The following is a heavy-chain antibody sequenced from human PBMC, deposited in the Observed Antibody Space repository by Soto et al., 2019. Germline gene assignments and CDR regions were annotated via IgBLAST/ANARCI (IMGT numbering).Heavy chain of an antibody. CDR3: ARDGRKELWVEGRNAMDA. CDR2: ISGYNGQT. CDR1: GYTFTTYG. J-gene: IGHJ6*02. Sequence: QVQLVQSGPEVKKPGASVKVSCKASGYTFTTYGISWVRQAPGQGLEWMGWISGYNGQTNYAQKFRGRVTITTDTSTSTDYMELRGLRSDDTAMYYCARDGRKELWVEGRNAMDAWGQGTTVTVSS. D-gene: IGHD5-18*01. V-gene: IGHV1-18*01.